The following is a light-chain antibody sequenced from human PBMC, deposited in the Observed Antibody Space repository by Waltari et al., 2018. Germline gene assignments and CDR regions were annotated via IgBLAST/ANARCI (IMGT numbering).Light chain of an antibody. CDR3: QQYNIWPWT. V-gene: IGKV3D-15*01. Sequence: EVVMTQSPATLSVSPGERVSLSCRASQSAKTSLAWYQQTPGQAPRLLIYLASTRAAGVPDRFSGSGSGTEFTLTISSLQSEDSAIYYCQQYNIWPWTFGPGTNVDIK. J-gene: IGKJ1*01. CDR2: LAS. CDR1: QSAKTS.